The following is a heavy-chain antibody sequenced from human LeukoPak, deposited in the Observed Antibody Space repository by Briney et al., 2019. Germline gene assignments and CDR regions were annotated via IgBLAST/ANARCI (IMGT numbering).Heavy chain of an antibody. Sequence: KPSETPSLPRTVSCGPLSSFYWGWIRQPPGKGLEWIGYIYYSGSTNYNPSLKSRVTISVDTSKNQFSLKLSSVTAADTAVYYCARHAGNARSRFDYWGQGTLVTVSS. V-gene: IGHV4-59*08. J-gene: IGHJ4*02. CDR3: ARHAGNARSRFDY. CDR2: IYYSGST. D-gene: IGHD4-23*01. CDR1: CGPLSSFY.